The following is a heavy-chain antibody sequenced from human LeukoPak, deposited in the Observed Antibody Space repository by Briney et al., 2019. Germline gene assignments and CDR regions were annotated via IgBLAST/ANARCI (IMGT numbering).Heavy chain of an antibody. CDR1: GFIFSSYG. D-gene: IGHD2-8*02. V-gene: IGHV3-23*01. CDR2: ISGSGGST. J-gene: IGHJ4*02. CDR3: AKGVVWEPRDYFDY. Sequence: QSGGSLRLSCAASGFIFSSYGINWVRQAPGKELEWVSGISGSGGSTYYADSVKGRFTISRDNSKNTLYLQMNSLRAEDTAVYYCAKGVVWEPRDYFDYWGQGTLVTVSS.